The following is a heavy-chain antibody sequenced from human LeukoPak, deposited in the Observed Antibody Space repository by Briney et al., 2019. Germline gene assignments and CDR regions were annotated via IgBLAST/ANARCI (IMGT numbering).Heavy chain of an antibody. D-gene: IGHD2-2*01. CDR1: GGTFSSYA. CDR2: IIPIFGTA. V-gene: IGHV1-69*13. J-gene: IGHJ3*02. Sequence: ASVKVSCKASGGTFSSYAISWVRQAPGQGLEWMGGIIPIFGTANYAQKFQGRVTITADESTSTAYMELSSLRSEDTAVYYCARGLTGGDIVVVPAATHGTFDIWGQGTMVTVSS. CDR3: ARGLTGGDIVVVPAATHGTFDI.